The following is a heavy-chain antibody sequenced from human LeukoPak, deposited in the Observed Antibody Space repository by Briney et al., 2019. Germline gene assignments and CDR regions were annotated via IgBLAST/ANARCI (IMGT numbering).Heavy chain of an antibody. Sequence: GGSLRLSCTASGFTFGDYAMSWFRQAPGKGLEWVGFIRSKAYGGTTEYAASVQGPFTTSRDDSKSIAYLQMNSLKTEDTAVYYCTRQGPLTEVGATSFDYWGQGTLVTVSS. D-gene: IGHD1-26*01. CDR2: IRSKAYGGTT. V-gene: IGHV3-49*03. CDR3: TRQGPLTEVGATSFDY. J-gene: IGHJ4*02. CDR1: GFTFGDYA.